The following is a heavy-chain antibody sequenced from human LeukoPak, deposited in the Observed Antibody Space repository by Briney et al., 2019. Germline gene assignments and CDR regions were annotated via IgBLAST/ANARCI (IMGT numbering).Heavy chain of an antibody. D-gene: IGHD2-15*01. J-gene: IGHJ5*02. V-gene: IGHV3-30*04. CDR1: GFSFSTSA. Sequence: GGSLRLSCAASGFSFSTSAMHWVRQAPGKGLEWVAVVSYDGSNKYYADSVKGRFTISRDNSKNTLYLQMNSLRAEDTAVYYCARDFGHCSGGSCSGLNWFDPWGQGTLVTVSS. CDR3: ARDFGHCSGGSCSGLNWFDP. CDR2: VSYDGSNK.